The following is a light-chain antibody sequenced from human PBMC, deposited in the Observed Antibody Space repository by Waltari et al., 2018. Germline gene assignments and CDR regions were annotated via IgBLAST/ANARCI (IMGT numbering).Light chain of an antibody. CDR2: DVI. Sequence: QSALTQPRSVSGSPGQSVTISCIGTSSDVGGYNYVSWYQHHPGKAPKLLIFDVIKRPSGVPDRFSGSKSGNTASLTISGLQAEDEADYYCCSYAGSYTVVFGGGTRLTVL. J-gene: IGLJ2*01. CDR3: CSYAGSYTVV. CDR1: SSDVGGYNY. V-gene: IGLV2-11*01.